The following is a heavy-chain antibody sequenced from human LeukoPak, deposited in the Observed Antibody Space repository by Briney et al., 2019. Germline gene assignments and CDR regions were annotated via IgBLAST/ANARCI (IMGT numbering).Heavy chain of an antibody. J-gene: IGHJ4*02. D-gene: IGHD2-15*01. Sequence: GGSLRLSCAASGFTINTFTMDWVRQAPGKGLEWVSTIRGAEGGTYYADSVKGRFTISRDNFENTLYLQMNYLREEDTALYYCAKAFSGGWSPFDSWGQGALVTVSS. V-gene: IGHV3-23*01. CDR2: IRGAEGGT. CDR1: GFTINTFT. CDR3: AKAFSGGWSPFDS.